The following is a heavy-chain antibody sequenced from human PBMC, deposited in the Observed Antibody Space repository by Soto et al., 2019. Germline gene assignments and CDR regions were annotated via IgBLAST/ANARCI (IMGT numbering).Heavy chain of an antibody. CDR3: ARAGAGKYQLLWTSYYYYGMDV. J-gene: IGHJ6*02. Sequence: SETLSLTCGVYGGSFSGYYWSWIRQPPGKGLEWIGEINHSGSTNYNPSLKSRVTISVDTSKNQFSLKLSSVTAADTAVYYCARAGAGKYQLLWTSYYYYGMDVWGQGTKVTVSS. CDR1: GGSFSGYY. D-gene: IGHD2-2*01. V-gene: IGHV4-34*01. CDR2: INHSGST.